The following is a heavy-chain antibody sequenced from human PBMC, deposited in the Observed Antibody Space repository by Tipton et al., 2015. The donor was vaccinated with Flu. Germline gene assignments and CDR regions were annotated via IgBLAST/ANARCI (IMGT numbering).Heavy chain of an antibody. CDR2: IYYSGST. Sequence: TLSLTCTVSGGSISSSSYYWGWIRQPPGKGLEWIGSIYYSGSTYYNPSLKSRVTISVDTSKNQFSLKLSSVTAADTAVYYCARFISIAAAADYWGQGTPVTVSS. D-gene: IGHD6-13*01. CDR1: GGSISSSSYY. J-gene: IGHJ4*02. V-gene: IGHV4-39*07. CDR3: ARFISIAAAADY.